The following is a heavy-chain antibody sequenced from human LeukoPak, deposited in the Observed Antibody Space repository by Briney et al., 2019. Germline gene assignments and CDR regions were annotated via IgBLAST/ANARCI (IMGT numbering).Heavy chain of an antibody. Sequence: GGSLRLSCAASGFTFDDYTMHWVRQAPGKGLEWVSLISWDGGSTYYADSVKGRFTISRDNSKNSLYLQMNSLRTEDTALYYCAKGYSSRLLYYFDYWGQGTLVTVSS. CDR3: AKGYSSRLLYYFDY. J-gene: IGHJ4*02. CDR2: ISWDGGST. D-gene: IGHD6-13*01. CDR1: GFTFDDYT. V-gene: IGHV3-43*01.